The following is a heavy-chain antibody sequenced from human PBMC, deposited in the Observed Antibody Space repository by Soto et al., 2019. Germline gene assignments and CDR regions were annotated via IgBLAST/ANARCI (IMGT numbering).Heavy chain of an antibody. CDR2: IGTSDGST. CDR3: ARELFIMIRAYH. CDR1: GFTFSSHN. D-gene: IGHD3-16*01. Sequence: EVQLVESGGGLVKPGGSLRLSCAASGFTFSSHNIYWFRQPPGKGLEWVSSIGTSDGSTFYADSVRGRFTISKHSAKNSVYLQMDSLRAEDTAIYHCARELFIMIRAYHWGQGTLVTVSS. V-gene: IGHV3-21*02. J-gene: IGHJ5*02.